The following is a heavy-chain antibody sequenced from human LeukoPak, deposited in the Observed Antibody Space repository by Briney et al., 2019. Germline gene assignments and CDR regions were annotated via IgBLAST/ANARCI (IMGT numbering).Heavy chain of an antibody. J-gene: IGHJ5*02. CDR3: ASYSASGFDP. Sequence: PSETLSLTCTVSGGSISSSSYYWGWIRQPPGKWLEWIGSIYYSGSTYYNPSLKSRVTISVDTSKNQFSLKLSSVTAADTAVYYCASYSASGFDPWGQGTLVTVSS. D-gene: IGHD4-11*01. V-gene: IGHV4-39*01. CDR2: IYYSGST. CDR1: GGSISSSSYY.